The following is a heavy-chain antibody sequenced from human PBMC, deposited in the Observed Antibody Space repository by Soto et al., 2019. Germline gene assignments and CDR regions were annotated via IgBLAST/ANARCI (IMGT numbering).Heavy chain of an antibody. CDR3: ARVGQYYYGMDV. V-gene: IGHV1-3*01. J-gene: IGHJ6*02. CDR1: GYTFSTYV. D-gene: IGHD4-4*01. CDR2: INAGNDNT. Sequence: QVQLVQSGAEVKKPGASVKVSCKASGYTFSTYVMHWVRQAPGQRLEWMGWINAGNDNTKYSQKFQGRVTITRDTSASTVYMEVSSLSSEDTAVYYCARVGQYYYGMDVWGQGTTVTVYS.